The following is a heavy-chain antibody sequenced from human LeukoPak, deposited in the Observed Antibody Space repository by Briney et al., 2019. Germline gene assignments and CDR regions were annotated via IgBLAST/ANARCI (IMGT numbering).Heavy chain of an antibody. CDR1: GGSISSSSYY. V-gene: IGHV4-39*07. CDR3: ARDYPSYKEYFDY. D-gene: IGHD5-24*01. J-gene: IGHJ4*02. Sequence: SETLSLTCTVSGGSISSSSYYWGWIRQPPGKGLEWIGSIYYSGSTYYNPSLKSRVTISVDTSKNQFSLKLSSVTAADTAVYYCARDYPSYKEYFDYWGQGTLVTVSS. CDR2: IYYSGST.